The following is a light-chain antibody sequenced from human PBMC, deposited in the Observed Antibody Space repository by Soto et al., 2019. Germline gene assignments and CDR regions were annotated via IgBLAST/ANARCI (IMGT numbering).Light chain of an antibody. J-gene: IGKJ1*01. CDR1: QSVSSN. Sequence: EIVMTQSPATLSVSPGERATLSCRASQSVSSNLAWYQQKPGQAPRLLIYGASTRATGIPARFSGSGSGTEFTLTISRLEPEDFAVYYCQHYGSSPETFGQGIKVDIK. CDR3: QHYGSSPET. CDR2: GAS. V-gene: IGKV3-15*01.